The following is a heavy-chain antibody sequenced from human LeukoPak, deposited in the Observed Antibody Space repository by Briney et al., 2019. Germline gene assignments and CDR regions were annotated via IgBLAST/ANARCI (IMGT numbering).Heavy chain of an antibody. Sequence: PGRSLRLSCAASGFTFDDYAMHWVRQAPGKGLEWVSGISWNSGSIGYADSVKGRFTISRDNAKNSLYLQMNSLRAEDTAVYYCARDMQQLVPKAFDPWGQGTLVTVSS. CDR2: ISWNSGSI. V-gene: IGHV3-9*01. CDR3: ARDMQQLVPKAFDP. D-gene: IGHD6-13*01. J-gene: IGHJ5*02. CDR1: GFTFDDYA.